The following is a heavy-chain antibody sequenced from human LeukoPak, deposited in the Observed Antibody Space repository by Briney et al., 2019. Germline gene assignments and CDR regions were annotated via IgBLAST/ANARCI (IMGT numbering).Heavy chain of an antibody. Sequence: PSETLSLTCTVSGGSISSSSYYWGWIRQPPGEGLEWIGSIYYSGTTYYNPSLKSRVTMSVDTSKNQFSLNLNSVTAADTAVYYCARNFQGGAYYFFDYWGQGTLVTVSS. D-gene: IGHD3-10*01. J-gene: IGHJ4*02. CDR3: ARNFQGGAYYFFDY. CDR2: IYYSGTT. V-gene: IGHV4-39*07. CDR1: GGSISSSSYY.